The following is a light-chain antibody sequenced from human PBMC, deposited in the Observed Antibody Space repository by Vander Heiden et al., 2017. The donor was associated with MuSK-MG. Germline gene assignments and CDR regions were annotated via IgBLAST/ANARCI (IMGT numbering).Light chain of an antibody. CDR2: QDS. Sequence: SYALTQPPSVSGSPGQTASITCSGDKLGDKYACWYQQKPGQSPVLVIYQDSKRPSGIPERFSGSNSGNTATLTISGTQAMDEADYYCQAWDSSTVVFGGGTKLTVL. CDR1: KLGDKY. V-gene: IGLV3-1*01. CDR3: QAWDSSTVV. J-gene: IGLJ2*01.